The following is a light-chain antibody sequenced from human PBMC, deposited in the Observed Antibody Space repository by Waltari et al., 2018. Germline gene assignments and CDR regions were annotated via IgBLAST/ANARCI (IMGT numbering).Light chain of an antibody. Sequence: IQMTQSPSALSASVGDRVTITCWASQGRNTWRGWYQQRTGKAPAVLIDDVSTLESGVPSRFSGSGSGTEFTLAINNLQPEDFATYYCQQYYRYYTFGQGTKLEIK. J-gene: IGKJ2*01. CDR2: DVS. CDR1: QGRNTW. V-gene: IGKV1-5*01. CDR3: QQYYRYYT.